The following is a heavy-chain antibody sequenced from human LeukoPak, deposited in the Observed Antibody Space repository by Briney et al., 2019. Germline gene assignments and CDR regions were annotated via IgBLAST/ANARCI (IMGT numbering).Heavy chain of an antibody. Sequence: PGGSLRLSCAASGFTFSSYSMNWVRQAPGKGLEWVSVIYSGGSTYYADSVKGRFTISRDNAKNTLYLQMNSLRAEDTAVYYCAKTPQPGIAVAGTGYYYYYMDVWGKGTTVTISS. V-gene: IGHV3-66*02. CDR1: GFTFSSYS. D-gene: IGHD6-19*01. J-gene: IGHJ6*03. CDR2: IYSGGST. CDR3: AKTPQPGIAVAGTGYYYYYMDV.